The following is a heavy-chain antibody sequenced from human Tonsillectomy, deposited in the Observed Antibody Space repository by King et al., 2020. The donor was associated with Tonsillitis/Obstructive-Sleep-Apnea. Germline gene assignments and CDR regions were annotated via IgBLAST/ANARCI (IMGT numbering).Heavy chain of an antibody. J-gene: IGHJ4*02. D-gene: IGHD3-10*01. Sequence: QLQLQEPGPGLVKPSETLSLTCTVSGGSISSSSYYWGWIRQPPGKGLEWIGSIYYSGSTYYNPSLKSRVTISVDTSKNQFSLKLSSVTAADTAVYYCARQGSTYYYGSGSFRWGWGQGTLVTVSS. CDR2: IYYSGST. CDR3: ARQGSTYYYGSGSFRWG. CDR1: GGSISSSSYY. V-gene: IGHV4-39*01.